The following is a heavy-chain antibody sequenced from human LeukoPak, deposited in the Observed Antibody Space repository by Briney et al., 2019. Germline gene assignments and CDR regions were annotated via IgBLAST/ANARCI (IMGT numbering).Heavy chain of an antibody. Sequence: SETLSLTCAVYGGSFSGYYWSWIRQPPGKGLEWIGEINHSGSTNYNPSLKSRVTISVDTSKNQISLKLSSVTAADTAVYYCARGQVPEIAVAGNNWFDPWGQGTLVTVSS. D-gene: IGHD6-19*01. V-gene: IGHV4-34*01. J-gene: IGHJ5*02. CDR3: ARGQVPEIAVAGNNWFDP. CDR1: GGSFSGYY. CDR2: INHSGST.